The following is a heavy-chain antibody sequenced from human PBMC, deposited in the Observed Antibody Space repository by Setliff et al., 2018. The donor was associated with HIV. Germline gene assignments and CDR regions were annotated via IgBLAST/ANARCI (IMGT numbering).Heavy chain of an antibody. V-gene: IGHV4-39*07. D-gene: IGHD3-22*01. J-gene: IGHJ6*02. Sequence: SETLSLTCAVSGGSVSSPSYYWGWIRQPPGKGLEWIGSVYNSGITFKNPSLKSRVSISVDRSGNQFSLRLNSVTTADTAVYYCARSRTSSGYYGVTGYGMDVWGQGTTVTVSS. CDR3: ARSRTSSGYYGVTGYGMDV. CDR2: VYNSGIT. CDR1: GGSVSSPSYY.